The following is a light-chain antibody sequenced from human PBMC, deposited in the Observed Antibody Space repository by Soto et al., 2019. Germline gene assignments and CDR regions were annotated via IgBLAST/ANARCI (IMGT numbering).Light chain of an antibody. V-gene: IGKV3-20*01. J-gene: IGKJ1*01. CDR2: GAS. Sequence: EIVLTQSPGTLSLSPGERATLSCRASQSVTSSYLAWYQQKPGQAPRLLIYGASNRATGIPDKFSGSGSGTDFNLTISRLEHEDFAVYVCQQYGSSPGTFGQGTKVEIK. CDR1: QSVTSSY. CDR3: QQYGSSPGT.